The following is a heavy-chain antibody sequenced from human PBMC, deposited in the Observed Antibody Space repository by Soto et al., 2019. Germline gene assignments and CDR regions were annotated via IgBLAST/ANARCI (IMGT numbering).Heavy chain of an antibody. V-gene: IGHV3-11*01. CDR3: ARDYRPPWFDP. D-gene: IGHD3-16*02. CDR2: ISSSGSTI. J-gene: IGHJ5*02. Sequence: GGSLRLSCAASGFTLSDYYMSWIRQAPGKGLEWVSYISSSGSTIYYADPVKGRFTISRDNAKNSLYLQMNSLRAEDTAVYYCARDYRPPWFDPWGQGTLVTVSS. CDR1: GFTLSDYY.